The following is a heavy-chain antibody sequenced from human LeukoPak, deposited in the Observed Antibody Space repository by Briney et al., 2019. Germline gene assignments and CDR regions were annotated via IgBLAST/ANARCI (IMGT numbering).Heavy chain of an antibody. D-gene: IGHD7-27*01. CDR2: INPNSGGT. CDR1: GYTFTGYY. J-gene: IGHJ2*01. V-gene: IGHV1-2*04. CDR3: ARRPSALGMPQGWYFDL. Sequence: GASVKVSCKASGYTFTGYYMHWVRQAPGQGLEWMGWINPNSGGTNYAQKFQGWVTISVDTSKNQFSLKLSSVTAADTAVYYCARRPSALGMPQGWYFDLWGRGTLVTVSS.